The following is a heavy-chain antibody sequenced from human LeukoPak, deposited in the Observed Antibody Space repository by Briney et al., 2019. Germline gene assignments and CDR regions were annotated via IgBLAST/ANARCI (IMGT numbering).Heavy chain of an antibody. CDR1: GGSFSGYY. Sequence: SETLSLTCAVYGGSFSGYYWSWIRQPPGKGPEWIGEINHSGSTNYNPSLKSRVTISVDTSKNQFSLKLSSVTAADTAVYYCARGLRMVATFWFDYWGQGTLVTVSS. D-gene: IGHD5-12*01. J-gene: IGHJ4*02. CDR2: INHSGST. V-gene: IGHV4-34*01. CDR3: ARGLRMVATFWFDY.